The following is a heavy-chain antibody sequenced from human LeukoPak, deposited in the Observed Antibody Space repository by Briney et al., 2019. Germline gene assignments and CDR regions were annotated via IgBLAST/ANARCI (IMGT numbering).Heavy chain of an antibody. CDR3: ARDTPPQHLVF. J-gene: IGHJ4*02. D-gene: IGHD6-13*01. CDR1: GGSITSHY. V-gene: IGHV4-4*07. CDR2: IYISGST. Sequence: PSETLSLTCTVSGGSITSHYWTWIRQPAGKGLEWIGRIYISGSTNCNPSLKSRVTMSVDTSNNQFSLNLNSVTAADTAVYYCARDTPPQHLVFWGRGILVTVSS.